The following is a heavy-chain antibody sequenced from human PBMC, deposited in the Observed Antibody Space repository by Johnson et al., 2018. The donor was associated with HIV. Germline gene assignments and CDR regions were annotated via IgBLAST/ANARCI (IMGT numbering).Heavy chain of an antibody. CDR2: INWNGGST. CDR1: GFTFSSYW. J-gene: IGHJ3*02. D-gene: IGHD3-10*01. CDR3: ARQHYYGSGSYPGAFDI. V-gene: IGHV3-20*04. Sequence: VQLVESGGGVVQTGRSLRLSCAASGFTFSSYWMSWVRQAPGKGLEWVSGINWNGGSTGYADSVKGRFTISRDNAKNSLYLQMNSLRAEDTALYYCARQHYYGSGSYPGAFDIWGQGTMVTVSS.